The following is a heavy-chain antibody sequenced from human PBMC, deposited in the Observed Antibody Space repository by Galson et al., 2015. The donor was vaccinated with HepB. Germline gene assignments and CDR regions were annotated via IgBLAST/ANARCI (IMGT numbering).Heavy chain of an antibody. D-gene: IGHD5-18*01. J-gene: IGHJ6*02. V-gene: IGHV3-23*01. CDR1: GFTFSSYT. CDR3: AKDMAYNYDSYGHYFYYYGLDV. CDR2: TSGSGGRS. Sequence: SLRLSCAASGFTFSSYTVNWVRQAPGRGLEWVSGTSGSGGRSYYADSVKGRFTISKDSSKNTLYLQMNSLRAEDTAVYYCAKDMAYNYDSYGHYFYYYGLDVWGQGTTVTVSS.